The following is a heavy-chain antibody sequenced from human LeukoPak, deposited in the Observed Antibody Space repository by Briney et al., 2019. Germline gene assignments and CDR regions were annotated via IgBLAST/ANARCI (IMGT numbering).Heavy chain of an antibody. CDR1: GFTFSSYG. CDR3: AKDPTQVYYYDRNFFDY. J-gene: IGHJ4*02. CDR2: ISYDGSNK. D-gene: IGHD3-22*01. V-gene: IGHV3-30*18. Sequence: QTGGSLRLSCAASGFTFSSYGMHWVRQAPGKGLEWVAVISYDGSNKYYADSVKGRFTISRDNSKNTLYLQMNSLRAEDTAVYYCAKDPTQVYYYDRNFFDYWGQGTLVTVSS.